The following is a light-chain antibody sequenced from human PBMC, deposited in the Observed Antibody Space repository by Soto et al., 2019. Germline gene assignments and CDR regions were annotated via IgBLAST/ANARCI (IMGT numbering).Light chain of an antibody. V-gene: IGLV4-69*01. CDR1: SGHSDYA. Sequence: QAVVTQSPSASASPGASVKLTCTLSSGHSDYAIAWHQQQPEKGPRYLMKVTSDGSHTKGDGIPDRFSGSSSWADRYLTISSLRSDDEADFYCQAWGTGGVFGGGTKVTVL. CDR3: QAWGTGGV. CDR2: VTSDGSH. J-gene: IGLJ3*02.